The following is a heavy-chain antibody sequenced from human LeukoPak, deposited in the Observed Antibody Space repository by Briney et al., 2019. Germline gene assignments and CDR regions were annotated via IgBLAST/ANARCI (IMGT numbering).Heavy chain of an antibody. Sequence: GGSLRLSCAASGFTFGSYSMNWVRQAPGKGLEWVSYISSSSTIYYADSVKGRFTISRDNAKNSLYLQMNSLRDEDTAVYYCAREGDYGELDFDYWGQGTLVTVSS. J-gene: IGHJ4*02. CDR2: ISSSSTI. CDR1: GFTFGSYS. V-gene: IGHV3-48*02. D-gene: IGHD4-17*01. CDR3: AREGDYGELDFDY.